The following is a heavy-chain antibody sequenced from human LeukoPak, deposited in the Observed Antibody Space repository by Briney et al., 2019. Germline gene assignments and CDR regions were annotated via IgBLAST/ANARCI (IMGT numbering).Heavy chain of an antibody. J-gene: IGHJ4*02. D-gene: IGHD5-12*01. CDR3: AREGEIGYDLSDY. CDR2: INPSGGST. Sequence: ASVKVSCKASGYTFTNYYMNWVRQAPGQGLEWMGIINPSGGSTSYAQKFQGRVTVTRYTSTSTVYMELSSLRSEDTAMYYCAREGEIGYDLSDYWGQGTLVTVSS. V-gene: IGHV1-46*01. CDR1: GYTFTNYY.